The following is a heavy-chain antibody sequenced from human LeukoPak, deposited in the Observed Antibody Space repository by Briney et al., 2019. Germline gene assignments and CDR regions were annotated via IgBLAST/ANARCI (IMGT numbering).Heavy chain of an antibody. V-gene: IGHV4-59*12. D-gene: IGHD6-13*01. CDR2: IYYSGST. J-gene: IGHJ4*02. Sequence: PSETLSLTCTVSGGSISSYYWSWIRQPPGKGLEWIGYIYYSGSTNYNPSLKSRVTISVDTSKNQFSLKLSSVTAADTAVYYCARYRSSWPDYWGQGTLVTVSS. CDR1: GGSISSYY. CDR3: ARYRSSWPDY.